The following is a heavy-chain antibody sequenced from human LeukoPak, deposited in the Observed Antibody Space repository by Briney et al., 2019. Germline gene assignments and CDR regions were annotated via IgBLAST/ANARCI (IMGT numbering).Heavy chain of an antibody. Sequence: GGSLRLSCAASGFTFSSYAMHWVRQAPGEGLEWVAVISYDGSNKYYADSVKGRFTISRDNSKNTLYLQMNSLRAEDTAVYYCARDTAVAGTEVSGSYPRYWGQGTLVTVSS. J-gene: IGHJ4*02. CDR3: ARDTAVAGTEVSGSYPRY. CDR2: ISYDGSNK. D-gene: IGHD6-19*01. V-gene: IGHV3-30-3*01. CDR1: GFTFSSYA.